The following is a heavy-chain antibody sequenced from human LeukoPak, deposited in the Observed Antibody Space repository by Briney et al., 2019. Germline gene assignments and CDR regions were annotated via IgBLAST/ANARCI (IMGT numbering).Heavy chain of an antibody. CDR1: GFTISSNW. CDR2: IKQNESEK. D-gene: IGHD3-10*01. CDR3: ARDGPPLLWFGEGYFDY. V-gene: IGHV3-7*01. J-gene: IGHJ4*02. Sequence: GGTLRLSCGVSGFTISSNWMNWVRQAPAKGLERVANIKQNESEKYYVVSVTGRLTISRDNAKNSLFLQMNSLRAEDTAVYYCARDGPPLLWFGEGYFDYWGQGTLVTVSS.